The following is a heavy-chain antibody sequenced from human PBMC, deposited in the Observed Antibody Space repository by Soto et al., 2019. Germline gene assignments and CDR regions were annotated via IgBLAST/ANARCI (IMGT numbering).Heavy chain of an antibody. J-gene: IGHJ4*02. V-gene: IGHV5-10-1*01. D-gene: IGHD3-22*01. CDR2: IDPTDSYT. CDR3: ARLTLAHDSSGYHISDY. CDR1: GYSFTTYL. Sequence: PGESLKISCQASGYSFTTYLISWVRQMPGKGLECMGRIDPTDSYTDYGPSFEGHVTMSVDRSINTAYLEWSSLKASDSAMYYCARLTLAHDSSGYHISDYWGLGTLVTVSS.